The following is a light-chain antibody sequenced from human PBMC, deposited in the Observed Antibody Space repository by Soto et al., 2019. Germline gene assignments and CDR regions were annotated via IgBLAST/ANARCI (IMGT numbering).Light chain of an antibody. J-gene: IGKJ2*01. CDR3: QQYNNWPHT. CDR2: GVS. V-gene: IGKV3-15*01. CDR1: QSVSSK. Sequence: EIVITQSPATLSVSPGERATLSCRGSQSVSSKLAWFQQKPGQAPSLLIYGVSTRATGVPVRFSGSGSGTEFTLTVNSLQSEDFAVYYCQQYNNWPHTFGQGTKVDIK.